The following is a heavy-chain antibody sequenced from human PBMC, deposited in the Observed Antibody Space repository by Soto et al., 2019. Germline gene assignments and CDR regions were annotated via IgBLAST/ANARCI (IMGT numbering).Heavy chain of an antibody. CDR2: IYYSGST. Sequence: SETLSLTCTVSGGSVSSGSYYWSWIRQPPGKGLEWIGYIYYSGSTNYNPSLKSRVTISVDTSKNQFSLKLSSVTAADTAVYFCASGHDAYKVRYWGQGTLVTVSS. V-gene: IGHV4-61*01. J-gene: IGHJ4*02. CDR1: GGSVSSGSYY. CDR3: ASGHDAYKVRY. D-gene: IGHD1-1*01.